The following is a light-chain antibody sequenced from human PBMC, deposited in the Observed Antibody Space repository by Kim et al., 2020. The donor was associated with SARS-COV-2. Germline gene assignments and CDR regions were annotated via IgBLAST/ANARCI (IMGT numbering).Light chain of an antibody. J-gene: IGLJ2*01. CDR3: QAWDSSTVV. Sequence: VSPGRTPRTTCPGDKLGDKYACWYQQNPGQSPVLVIYQDSKRPAGIPGRFSGSNSGNTATLTISGTQAMDEADYYCQAWDSSTVVFGGGTQLTVL. V-gene: IGLV3-1*01. CDR1: KLGDKY. CDR2: QDS.